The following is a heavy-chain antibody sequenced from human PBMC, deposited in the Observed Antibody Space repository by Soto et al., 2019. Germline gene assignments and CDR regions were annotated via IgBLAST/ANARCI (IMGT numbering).Heavy chain of an antibody. CDR3: ARGACYCGGDCWNDDYHAMDV. Sequence: QAQLVQSGAEVKEPGAPVKVSCKASGYIFTDYAMHWVRQAPGQRLEWMGWINVGNGNTKYSQNFQARVTITRDTSASTADRDLSSLRSGDTAVYYCARGACYCGGDCWNDDYHAMDVW. CDR1: GYIFTDYA. CDR2: INVGNGNT. D-gene: IGHD2-21*02. V-gene: IGHV1-3*01. J-gene: IGHJ6*01.